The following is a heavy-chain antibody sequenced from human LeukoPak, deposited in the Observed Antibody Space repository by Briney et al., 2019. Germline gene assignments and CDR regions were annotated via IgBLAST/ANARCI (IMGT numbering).Heavy chain of an antibody. CDR2: ISSSSSYI. CDR1: GFTFSSYS. V-gene: IGHV3-21*01. Sequence: KTGGSLRLSCAASGFTFSSYSMNWVRQAPGKGLEWVSSISSSSSYIYYADSVKGRFTISRDNAKNSLYLQMNSLRAEDTAVYYCAREREILRYFDWLLDYWGQGTLVTVSS. J-gene: IGHJ4*02. D-gene: IGHD3-9*01. CDR3: AREREILRYFDWLLDY.